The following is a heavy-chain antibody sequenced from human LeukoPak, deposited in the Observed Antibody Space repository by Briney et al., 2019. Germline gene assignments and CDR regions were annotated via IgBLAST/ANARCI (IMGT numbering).Heavy chain of an antibody. Sequence: GGSLRLSCAASGFTFSDYYMSWIRQAPGKGLEWVSYISSYGSTIYYADSVKGRFTISRDNAKNSLYLQMNSLRAEDTVVYYCARNYGSGSYCVDYWGQGTLVTVSS. V-gene: IGHV3-11*04. CDR3: ARNYGSGSYCVDY. J-gene: IGHJ4*02. CDR1: GFTFSDYY. D-gene: IGHD3-10*01. CDR2: ISSYGSTI.